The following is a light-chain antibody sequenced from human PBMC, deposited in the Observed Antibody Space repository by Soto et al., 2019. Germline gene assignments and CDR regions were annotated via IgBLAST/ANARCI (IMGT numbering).Light chain of an antibody. CDR3: QQYGSSPPKLT. J-gene: IGKJ4*01. Sequence: EIGLTQSPGTLSLSPGERATLSCRASKSVSSSYLAWYQQKPGQAPRLLIYGASSRATGIPDRFSGSGSGTDFTLTISRLEPEDFAVYYCQQYGSSPPKLTFGGGTKVEIK. CDR2: GAS. V-gene: IGKV3-20*01. CDR1: KSVSSSY.